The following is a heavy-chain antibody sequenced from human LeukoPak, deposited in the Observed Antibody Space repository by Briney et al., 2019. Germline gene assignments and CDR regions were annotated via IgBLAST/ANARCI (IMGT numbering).Heavy chain of an antibody. CDR2: IKQDGSET. Sequence: GGSLRLSCAASGFTFTNNFMSWVRQVPGKGLEWVANIKQDGSETTYADSVRGRFTIFRDNAKDSVYLQMNSLRAEDTAVYYCARGKSNYGDYVDYWGQGTLVTVSS. D-gene: IGHD4-17*01. J-gene: IGHJ4*02. CDR3: ARGKSNYGDYVDY. CDR1: GFTFTNNF. V-gene: IGHV3-7*01.